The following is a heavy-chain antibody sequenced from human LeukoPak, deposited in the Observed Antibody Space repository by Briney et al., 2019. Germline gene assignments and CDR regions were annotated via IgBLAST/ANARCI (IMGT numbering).Heavy chain of an antibody. CDR1: GFTFRSYW. CDR3: ARWARYCSSGSCYSWFDP. CDR2: MKLDGSEE. V-gene: IGHV3-7*01. J-gene: IGHJ5*02. D-gene: IGHD2-15*01. Sequence: GGSLRLSCTASGFTFRSYWMSWVRQAPGKGLEWVANMKLDGSEEYYVDSVKGRFTISSDNAKNSLYLQMNSLRVDDTAVYYCARWARYCSSGSCYSWFDPWGQGTLVTVSS.